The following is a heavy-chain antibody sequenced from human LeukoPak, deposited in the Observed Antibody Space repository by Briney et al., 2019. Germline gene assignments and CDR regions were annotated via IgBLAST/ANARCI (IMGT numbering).Heavy chain of an antibody. D-gene: IGHD2-15*01. J-gene: IGHJ6*02. CDR3: ARAQTYCSGGSCYMNYYYGMDV. CDR2: ISAYNGNT. Sequence: ASVNVSCKASGYTFTSYGISWVRQAPGQGLEWMGWISAYNGNTNYAQKLQGRVTMTTDTSTSTAYMELRSLRSDDTAVYYCARAQTYCSGGSCYMNYYYGMDVWGQGTTVTVSS. CDR1: GYTFTSYG. V-gene: IGHV1-18*01.